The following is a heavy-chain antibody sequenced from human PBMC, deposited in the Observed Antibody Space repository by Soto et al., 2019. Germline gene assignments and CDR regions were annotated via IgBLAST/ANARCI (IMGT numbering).Heavy chain of an antibody. J-gene: IGHJ4*02. Sequence: QITLNESGPTVVKPAETLTLTCIFSGFSLTTSGVGVGWIRQSPGKAPEWLALIYWDDDKRYSASLKSRLTITKDTSKNQVVLTRASLDPADTATYYCAHRILRTVFGLVTTTAIYFDFWGQGTPVVVSS. V-gene: IGHV2-5*02. CDR2: IYWDDDK. D-gene: IGHD3-3*01. CDR1: GFSLTTSGVG. CDR3: AHRILRTVFGLVTTTAIYFDF.